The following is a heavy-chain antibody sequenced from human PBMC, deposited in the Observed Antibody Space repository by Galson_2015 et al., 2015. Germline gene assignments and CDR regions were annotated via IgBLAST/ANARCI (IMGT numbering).Heavy chain of an antibody. CDR3: AGSNCTTSQLPFKWFHP. D-gene: IGHD1-1*01. CDR2: IIPIFGTV. Sequence: SVKVSCKASGGSFRNYVISWVRQAPGHGLEWMGGIIPIFGTVNYAQNFQGRFTIIADESTGTAHMKLSTLRSDDTAVYYCAGSNCTTSQLPFKWFHPWGPRTLVTVAS. V-gene: IGHV1-69*13. J-gene: IGHJ5*02. CDR1: GGSFRNYV.